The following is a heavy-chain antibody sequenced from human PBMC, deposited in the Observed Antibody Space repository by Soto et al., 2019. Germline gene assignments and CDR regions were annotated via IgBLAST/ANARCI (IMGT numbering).Heavy chain of an antibody. Sequence: EVQLVETGGGLIQPGGSLRLSCAASGFPVSSNSMSWVRQAPGKGLEWVSVIYSGGSTYYADSVRGRFTIARDNSKNTLYLQMKSLRAEDTAVYYCARDPPATRHGMDVWGQGTTVTVSS. CDR1: GFPVSSNS. V-gene: IGHV3-53*02. J-gene: IGHJ6*02. CDR2: IYSGGST. CDR3: ARDPPATRHGMDV.